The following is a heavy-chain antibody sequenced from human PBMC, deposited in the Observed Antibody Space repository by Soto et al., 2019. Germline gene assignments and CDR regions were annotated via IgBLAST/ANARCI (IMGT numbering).Heavy chain of an antibody. CDR3: ARSVAYAIYVFDT. CDR2: IYYSGLT. J-gene: IGHJ3*02. D-gene: IGHD3-9*01. Sequence: QVQLQESGPGLVKPSQTLSLTCSVSGGSLSSEGHYWIWLRQYPGKGLEWIGYIYYSGLTDYNPYLKSRVKISRDTSKKHFSLRLNSLTAADTDVYYCARSVAYAIYVFDTWGQGTMVSVSS. V-gene: IGHV4-31*03. CDR1: GGSLSSEGHY.